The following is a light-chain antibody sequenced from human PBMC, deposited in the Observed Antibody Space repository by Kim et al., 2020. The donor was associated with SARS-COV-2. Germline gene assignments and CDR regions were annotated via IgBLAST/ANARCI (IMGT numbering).Light chain of an antibody. CDR2: DVS. J-gene: IGLJ3*02. CDR3: CSYAGTYPWV. CDR1: SSDVGGYNY. V-gene: IGLV2-11*01. Sequence: QSALTQPRSVSGSPGQSFTISCTGTSSDVGGYNYVSWYQHHPGKAPKLMIYDVSKRPSGVPDRFSGSKSGNTASLTISGLQAEDEAYYYCCSYAGTYPWVFGGGTQLTVL.